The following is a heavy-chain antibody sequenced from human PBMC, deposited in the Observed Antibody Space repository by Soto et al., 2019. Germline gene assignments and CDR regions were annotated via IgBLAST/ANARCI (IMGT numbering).Heavy chain of an antibody. V-gene: IGHV3-74*01. CDR2: ISSDGSVT. Sequence: EVQLVESGGGLVQPGGSLRLSCAASGFTFSTYWMHWVRQAPGKGPVWVSRISSDGSVTDYAGSVKGRFTISRDNAKNTLYLQMDLLRAEDAAVDYCASAMTSVGATTNGDYWGQGTLVTVSS. CDR3: ASAMTSVGATTNGDY. CDR1: GFTFSTYW. J-gene: IGHJ4*02. D-gene: IGHD1-26*01.